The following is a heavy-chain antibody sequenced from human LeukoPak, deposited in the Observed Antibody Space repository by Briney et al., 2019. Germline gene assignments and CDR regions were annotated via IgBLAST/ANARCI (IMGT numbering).Heavy chain of an antibody. J-gene: IGHJ3*02. V-gene: IGHV1-46*01. CDR1: GYTFTSYY. CDR2: INPSGGST. CDR3: ARDLGYSYGFELNHAFDI. Sequence: ASVKVSCKASGYTFTSYYMHWVRQAPGQGLEWMGIINPSGGSTSYAQKFQGRVTMTRDTSTSTAYMELSSLRSEDTAVYYCARDLGYSYGFELNHAFDIWGQGTMVTVSS. D-gene: IGHD5-18*01.